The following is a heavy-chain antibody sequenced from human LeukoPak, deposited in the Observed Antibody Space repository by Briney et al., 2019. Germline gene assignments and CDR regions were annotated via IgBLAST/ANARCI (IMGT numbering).Heavy chain of an antibody. Sequence: AWVQVSCKTSGGTVSTSAITWVRHAPGQGLEWMGRIIPVLNITTYAQRFQGRVTMTADTSTSTVYMELSSLRSEETAVYYCARDQRLTAPPPCGLDVWGQGTTVIVSS. CDR1: GGTVSTSA. D-gene: IGHD5-18*01. J-gene: IGHJ6*02. CDR3: ARDQRLTAPPPCGLDV. V-gene: IGHV1-69*04. CDR2: IIPVLNIT.